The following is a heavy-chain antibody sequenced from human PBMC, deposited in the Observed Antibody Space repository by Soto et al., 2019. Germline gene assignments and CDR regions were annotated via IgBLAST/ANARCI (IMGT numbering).Heavy chain of an antibody. J-gene: IGHJ6*02. CDR1: GFTFSSYE. CDR2: ISSSGSTI. CDR3: VRSPQPMIVVVVTSRYGMDV. Sequence: TGGSLRLSCAASGFTFSSYEMNWVRQAPGKGLEWVSYISSSGSTIYYADSVKGRFTISRDNAKNSLYLQMNSLRAEDTAVYYCVRSPQPMIVVVVTSRYGMDVWGQGTTVTVSS. D-gene: IGHD3-22*01. V-gene: IGHV3-48*03.